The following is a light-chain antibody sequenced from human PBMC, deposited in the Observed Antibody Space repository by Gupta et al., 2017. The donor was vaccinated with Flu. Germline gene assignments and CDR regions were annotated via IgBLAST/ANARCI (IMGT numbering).Light chain of an antibody. CDR2: EVN. CDR3: CSYGGSNTFVV. CDR1: NSDVGSYNL. Sequence: QSALTQPASVSASPGQSITISCTGTNSDVGSYNLVSWYQQHPGKAPKLIISEVNKRPSGVSNRFSGSKSGSTASLTISGLQAEDEAVYHCCSYGGSNTFVVFGGGTKLTVL. J-gene: IGLJ2*01. V-gene: IGLV2-23*02.